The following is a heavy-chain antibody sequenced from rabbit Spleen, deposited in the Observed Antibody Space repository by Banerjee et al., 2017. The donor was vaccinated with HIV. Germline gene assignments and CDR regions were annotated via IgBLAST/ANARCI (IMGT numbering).Heavy chain of an antibody. D-gene: IGHD4-1*01. CDR3: ARDRGSGWDDAFDP. Sequence: QLVESGGGLVKPEGSLKLSCKASGFTLSIYWMSWVRQAPGKGLEWIGYIDPIFGTTHYASWVNGRFTISSDNAQNTVDLQLNSLTVADTATYFCARDRGSGWDDAFDPWGQGTLVTVS. V-gene: IGHV1S7*01. J-gene: IGHJ2*01. CDR2: IDPIFGTT. CDR1: GFTLSIYW.